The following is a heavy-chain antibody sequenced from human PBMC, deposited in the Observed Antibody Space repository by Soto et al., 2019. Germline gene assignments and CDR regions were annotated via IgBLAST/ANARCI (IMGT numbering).Heavy chain of an antibody. CDR2: IYYSGST. CDR3: ARVLRVSSSWYYFDY. Sequence: LSLTCSVSGGSIIIYYWVWIRQPAGKGLEWIGYIYYSGSTNYNPSLKSRVTISVDTSKNQFSLKLSSVTAADTAVYYCARVLRVSSSWYYFDYWGQGTLVTVSS. CDR1: GGSIIIYY. J-gene: IGHJ4*02. V-gene: IGHV4-59*01. D-gene: IGHD6-13*01.